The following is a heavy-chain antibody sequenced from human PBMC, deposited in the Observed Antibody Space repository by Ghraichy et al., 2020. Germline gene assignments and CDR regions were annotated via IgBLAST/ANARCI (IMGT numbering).Heavy chain of an antibody. CDR2: IWYDGSNK. Sequence: GESLNISCAASGFTFSSYGMHWVRQAPGKGLEWVAVIWYDGSNKYYADSVKGRFTISRDNSKNTLYLQMNSLRAEDTAVYYCARNSDSGDHKEFDYWGQGTLVTVSS. CDR1: GFTFSSYG. V-gene: IGHV3-33*01. J-gene: IGHJ4*02. D-gene: IGHD4-17*01. CDR3: ARNSDSGDHKEFDY.